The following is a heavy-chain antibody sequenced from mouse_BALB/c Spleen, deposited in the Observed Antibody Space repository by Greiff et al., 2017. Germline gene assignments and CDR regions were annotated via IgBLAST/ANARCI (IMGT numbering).Heavy chain of an antibody. D-gene: IGHD4-1*01. J-gene: IGHJ4*01. Sequence: VNVVESGPGLVAPSQSLSITCTVSGFSLTGYGVNWVRQPPGKGLEWLGMIWGDGSTDYNSALKSRLSISKDNSKSQVFLKMNSLQTDDTARYYCARDKANWGYAMDYWGQGTSVTVSA. V-gene: IGHV2-6-7*01. CDR3: ARDKANWGYAMDY. CDR1: GFSLTGYG. CDR2: IWGDGST.